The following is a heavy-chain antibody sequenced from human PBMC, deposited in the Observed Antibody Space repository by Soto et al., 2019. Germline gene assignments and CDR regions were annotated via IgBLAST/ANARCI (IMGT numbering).Heavy chain of an antibody. CDR2: IIPTFGTA. D-gene: IGHD3-22*01. CDR1: GGTFSSYA. Sequence: SVKVSCKASGGTFSSYAISWVRQAPGQGLEWMGGIIPTFGTANYAQKFQGRVTITADKSTSTAYMELSSLRSEDTAVYYCARVINSSGYYSWTYDAFDIWGQGTMVTVSS. V-gene: IGHV1-69*06. CDR3: ARVINSSGYYSWTYDAFDI. J-gene: IGHJ3*02.